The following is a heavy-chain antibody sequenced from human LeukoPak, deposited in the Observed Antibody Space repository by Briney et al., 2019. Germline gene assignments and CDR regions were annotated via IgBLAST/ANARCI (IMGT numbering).Heavy chain of an antibody. CDR2: ISGSGGST. V-gene: IGHV3-23*01. D-gene: IGHD5-24*01. Sequence: PGGSLRLSCAASGFTFSSYAMSWVRQAPGKELEWVSGISGSGGSTYYADSVKGQFTISRDNSKNTLYLQMNSLKAEDTAVYYCAKWERDGYNSYYFDYWGQGTLVTVSS. CDR3: AKWERDGYNSYYFDY. J-gene: IGHJ4*02. CDR1: GFTFSSYA.